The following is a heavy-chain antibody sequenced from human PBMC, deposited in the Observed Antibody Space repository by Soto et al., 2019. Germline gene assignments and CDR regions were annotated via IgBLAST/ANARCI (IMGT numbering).Heavy chain of an antibody. CDR2: IHWNSDNI. CDR3: ARDTLIVTGTD. V-gene: IGHV3-9*01. CDR1: GFTFGDSV. J-gene: IGHJ4*02. Sequence: DVQLVESGGGLVQPGRSLRLSCAASGFTFGDSVMHWVRQVPGKGLEWVSGIHWNSDNIGYADSVKGRFTISRDNATNSLYWPMNRLRVEDTAFYYCARDTLIVTGTDWGPGTLVTVSS. D-gene: IGHD6-19*01.